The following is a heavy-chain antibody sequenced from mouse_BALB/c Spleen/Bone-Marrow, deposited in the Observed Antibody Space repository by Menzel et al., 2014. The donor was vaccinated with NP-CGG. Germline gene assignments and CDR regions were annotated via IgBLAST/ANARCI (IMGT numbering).Heavy chain of an antibody. V-gene: IGHV4-1*02. J-gene: IGHJ3*01. Sequence: EVQLVESGGGLVQPGGSLKLSCAASGFDFSRYWMTWVRQAPGKGLEWIGEINPGSSTINYTPSLKDKFIISRDNAKNTLYLQMSKVRSEDTALYYCAKNYYYGYVAYWGQGTLVTVSA. D-gene: IGHD1-2*01. CDR3: AKNYYYGYVAY. CDR1: GFDFSRYW. CDR2: INPGSSTI.